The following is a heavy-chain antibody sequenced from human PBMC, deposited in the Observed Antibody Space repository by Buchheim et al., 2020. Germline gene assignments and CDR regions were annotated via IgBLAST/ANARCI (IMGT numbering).Heavy chain of an antibody. CDR2: ISHSGTT. V-gene: IGHV4-34*01. Sequence: QVQLQQWGAGLLKPSETLSLTCAVYGGSFSGYYWSWIRQPPGKGLELIGEISHSGTTNYNPSLKSRVTISVDTSKNQFSLKLTSVTAADTAVYYCARSRSVRGSPPADWGQGTL. CDR1: GGSFSGYY. CDR3: ARSRSVRGSPPAD. J-gene: IGHJ4*02. D-gene: IGHD3-10*02.